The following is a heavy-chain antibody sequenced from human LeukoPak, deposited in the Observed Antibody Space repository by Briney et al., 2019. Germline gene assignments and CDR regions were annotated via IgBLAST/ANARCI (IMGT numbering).Heavy chain of an antibody. V-gene: IGHV3-23*01. Sequence: GGSLRLSCAASGFTFSNYAKNGVRQAPGKGPEWVSYIRGGGAVTHYAESVKGRFTISRDNFNNILYLQMSSPRAEDTAVYYCAKCESNYGNDALDIWGQGTMVTVSS. CDR1: GFTFSNYA. D-gene: IGHD5-18*01. J-gene: IGHJ3*02. CDR2: IRGGGAVT. CDR3: AKCESNYGNDALDI.